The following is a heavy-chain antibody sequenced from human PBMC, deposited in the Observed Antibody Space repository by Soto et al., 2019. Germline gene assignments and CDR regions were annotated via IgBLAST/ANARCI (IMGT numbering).Heavy chain of an antibody. D-gene: IGHD2-2*01. Sequence: SVKVSCKASGYTFTSYYMHCVRQAPGQGLEWRGGIIPIFGTANYAQKFQGRVTITADKSTSTAYMELSSLRSEDTAVYYCARDPGYQYQLLSPYYYYYGMDVWGQGTTVTVSS. J-gene: IGHJ6*02. CDR2: IIPIFGTA. CDR3: ARDPGYQYQLLSPYYYYYGMDV. CDR1: GYTFTSYY. V-gene: IGHV1-69*06.